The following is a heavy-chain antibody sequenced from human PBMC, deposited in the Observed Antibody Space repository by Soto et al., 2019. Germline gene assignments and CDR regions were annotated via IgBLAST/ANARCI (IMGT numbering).Heavy chain of an antibody. CDR2: MNPNSGNT. CDR1: GYTFTSYD. CDR3: ARVSLDGITIFGVVPWFGP. J-gene: IGHJ5*02. D-gene: IGHD3-3*01. V-gene: IGHV1-8*01. Sequence: ASVKVSCKASGYTFTSYDINWVRQATGQGLEWMGWMNPNSGNTGYAQKFQGRVTMTRNTSISTAYMELSSLRSEDTAVYYCARVSLDGITIFGVVPWFGPWGQGTLVTVSS.